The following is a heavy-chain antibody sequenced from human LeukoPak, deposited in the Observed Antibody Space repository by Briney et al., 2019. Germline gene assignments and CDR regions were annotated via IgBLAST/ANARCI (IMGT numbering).Heavy chain of an antibody. CDR3: ARARWLQSPKGVDP. J-gene: IGHJ5*02. V-gene: IGHV4-34*01. D-gene: IGHD5-24*01. CDR1: GGSFSGYY. CDR2: INHSGST. Sequence: PSETLSLTCAVYGGSFSGYYWSWIRQPPGKGLEWIGEINHSGSTNYNPSLKSRVTISVDTSKNQFSLKLSSVTAADTAVYYCARARWLQSPKGVDPWGQGTLVTVSS.